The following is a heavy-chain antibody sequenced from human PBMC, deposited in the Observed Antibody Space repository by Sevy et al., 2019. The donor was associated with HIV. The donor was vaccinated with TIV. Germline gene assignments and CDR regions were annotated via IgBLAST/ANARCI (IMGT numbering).Heavy chain of an antibody. Sequence: GGSLRLSCAASGFTFRSFSMHWVRQAPGKWLEWVTTVSYDGSNTYYADSVKGRFAVFRDNSRNLLNLQMNNLIPEDTAVYYCALERLSSDVAEYFQNWGQGTPVTVSS. CDR2: VSYDGSNT. V-gene: IGHV3-30*09. CDR1: GFTFRSFS. CDR3: ALERLSSDVAEYFQN. D-gene: IGHD1-1*01. J-gene: IGHJ1*01.